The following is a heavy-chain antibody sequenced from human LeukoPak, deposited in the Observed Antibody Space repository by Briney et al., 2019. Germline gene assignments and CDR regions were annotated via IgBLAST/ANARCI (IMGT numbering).Heavy chain of an antibody. J-gene: IGHJ4*02. CDR2: ISAYNGNT. Sequence: ASVKVSCKASGYTFTSYGISWVRQAPGQGLEWMGWISAYNGNTNYAQKFQGRVTITADESTSTAYMELSSLRSEDTAVYYCARPIRDGYNSFDYWGQGTLVTVSS. V-gene: IGHV1-18*01. CDR1: GYTFTSYG. CDR3: ARPIRDGYNSFDY. D-gene: IGHD5-24*01.